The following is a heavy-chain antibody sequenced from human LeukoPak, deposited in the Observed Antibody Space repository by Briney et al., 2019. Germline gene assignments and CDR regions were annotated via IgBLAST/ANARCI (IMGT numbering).Heavy chain of an antibody. J-gene: IGHJ4*02. V-gene: IGHV2-5*02. CDR3: AHSGFCTAGSCYSFFDY. Sequence: SGPTLVNPTQTLTLTCPFSGLSFNTSGVGVGWIRQPPGKALEWIALIYWDDDKRYSPSLKSRLIITKDTSKNQVVLKMTNIDPVDTATYYCAHSGFCTAGSCYSFFDYWGQGALVTVSS. D-gene: IGHD2-15*01. CDR2: IYWDDDK. CDR1: GLSFNTSGVG.